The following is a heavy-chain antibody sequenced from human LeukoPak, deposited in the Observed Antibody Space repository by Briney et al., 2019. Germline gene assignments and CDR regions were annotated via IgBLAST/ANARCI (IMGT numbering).Heavy chain of an antibody. D-gene: IGHD3-10*01. CDR2: ISYDGSNK. J-gene: IGHJ3*02. Sequence: GGSLRLSCEASGFTFSSYAMHWVRQAPGKGLEWVAVISYDGSNKYYADSVKGRFTISRDNSKNTLYLQMNSLRAEDTAVYYCAREFGPRDAFDIWGQGTMVTVSS. V-gene: IGHV3-30-3*01. CDR3: AREFGPRDAFDI. CDR1: GFTFSSYA.